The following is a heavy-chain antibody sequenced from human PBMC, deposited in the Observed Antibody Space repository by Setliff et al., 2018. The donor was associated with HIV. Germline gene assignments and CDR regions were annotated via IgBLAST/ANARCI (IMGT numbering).Heavy chain of an antibody. J-gene: IGHJ5*02. D-gene: IGHD5-18*01. Sequence: PSETLSLTCAVYGGSVSGHYWGWFRQPPGKGLKWIGEITPSGATNYLPSLKSRVTMSLDTSKNQFSLKMTSVTAADTALYYCSNWNTTIDEDAWGQGTLVTVSS. CDR1: GGSVSGHY. V-gene: IGHV4-34*01. CDR2: ITPSGAT. CDR3: SNWNTTIDEDA.